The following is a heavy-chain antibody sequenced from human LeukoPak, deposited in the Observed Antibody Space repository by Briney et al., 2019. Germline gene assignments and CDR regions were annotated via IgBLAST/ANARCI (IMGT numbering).Heavy chain of an antibody. CDR1: GFTFSNAW. V-gene: IGHV3-15*01. CDR2: IKSNTDGGTT. D-gene: IGHD1-26*01. J-gene: IGHJ4*02. Sequence: GGSLRLSCAASGFTFSNAWMSRVRQAPGKGLEWVGRIKSNTDGGTTDYAAPVKGRFTISRDDSKNTLYVQMNSLKTDDTAVYYCTRGGIADYWGQGTLVTVSS. CDR3: TRGGIADY.